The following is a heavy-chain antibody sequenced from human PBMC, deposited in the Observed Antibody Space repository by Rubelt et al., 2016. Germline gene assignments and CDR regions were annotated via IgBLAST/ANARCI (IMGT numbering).Heavy chain of an antibody. J-gene: IGHJ4*02. CDR1: A. CDR2: ISYDGAKK. V-gene: IGHV3-30*04. CDR3: ASGSYYSLDY. D-gene: IGHD1-26*01. Sequence: AMHWVRQAPGKGLKWVAVISYDGAKKYYADSVTGRFTISRDNSKNTLYLQINTLRAEDTALYYCASGSYYSLDYWRQGPLVTVSS.